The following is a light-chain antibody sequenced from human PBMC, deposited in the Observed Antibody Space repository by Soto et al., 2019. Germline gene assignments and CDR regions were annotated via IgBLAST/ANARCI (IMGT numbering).Light chain of an antibody. J-gene: IGKJ1*01. CDR1: QSVTSNY. CDR2: RAS. V-gene: IGKV3-20*01. Sequence: EIVLTQSPVTLCLYPGESATLSCRASQSVTSNYIAWYQQKPGQAPRLLIYRASTRATGIPDRFSGSGSGTDFTLTISRLEPEDFAVYHCQQYGTSPWTFGQGTKVDIK. CDR3: QQYGTSPWT.